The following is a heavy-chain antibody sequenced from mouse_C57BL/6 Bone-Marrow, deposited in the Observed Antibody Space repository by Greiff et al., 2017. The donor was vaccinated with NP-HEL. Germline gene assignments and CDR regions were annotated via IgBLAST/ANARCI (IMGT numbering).Heavy chain of an antibody. D-gene: IGHD2-1*01. J-gene: IGHJ4*01. Sequence: EVKLVESGGGLVQPGGSMKLSCVASGFTFSNYWMNWVRQSPEKGLEWVAQIRLKSDNYATNYAESVKGRFTISRDDSKTSFYQQMNNSSAEATGIYYSTGYYRNYYAMDYWGQGTSVTVSS. CDR1: GFTFSNYW. CDR3: TGYYRNYYAMDY. V-gene: IGHV6-3*01. CDR2: IRLKSDNYAT.